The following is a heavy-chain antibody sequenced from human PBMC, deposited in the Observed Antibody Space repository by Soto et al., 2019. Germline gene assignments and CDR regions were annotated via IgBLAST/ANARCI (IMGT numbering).Heavy chain of an antibody. CDR2: IYHSGST. D-gene: IGHD1-26*01. CDR1: GGSISSSNW. CDR3: SRVSGSYYYGMDV. J-gene: IGHJ6*02. V-gene: IGHV4-4*02. Sequence: SETLSLTCAVSGGSISSSNWWSWVRQPPGKGLEWIGEIYHSGSTNYNPSLKSRVTISVDKSKNQFSLKLSSVTAADTAVYYCSRVSGSYYYGMDVWGQGTTVTVSS.